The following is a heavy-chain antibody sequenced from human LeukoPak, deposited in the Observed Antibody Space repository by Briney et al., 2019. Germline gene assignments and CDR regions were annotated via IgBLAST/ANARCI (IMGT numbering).Heavy chain of an antibody. CDR2: IIPIFGTA. D-gene: IGHD2-2*01. CDR3: ARDDFGYCSSTSCPPGR. Sequence: SVKVSCKASGYTFSGYYMHWVRQAPGQGLEWMGGIIPIFGTANYAQKFQGRVTITADKSTSTAYMELSSLRSEDTAVYYCARDDFGYCSSTSCPPGRWGQGTLVTVSS. CDR1: GYTFSGYY. J-gene: IGHJ4*02. V-gene: IGHV1-69*06.